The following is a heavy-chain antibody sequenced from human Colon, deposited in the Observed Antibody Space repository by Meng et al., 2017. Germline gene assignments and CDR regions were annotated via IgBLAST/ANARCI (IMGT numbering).Heavy chain of an antibody. CDR3: ARDSSSSAYSPFDY. J-gene: IGHJ4*02. CDR2: TYYMTKWYN. CDR1: VDIVSSRSSA. Sequence: VQLPQSRPRQGEPGQSHSLTRPTPVDIVSSRSSAWNWIRQTRSRGLERLGRTYYMTKWYNDYAISVKSRIAINPDTTKNQFSLQLHSLTPEDTSVYYCARDSSSSAYSPFDYWGQGTLVTVSS. V-gene: IGHV6-1*01. D-gene: IGHD3-22*01.